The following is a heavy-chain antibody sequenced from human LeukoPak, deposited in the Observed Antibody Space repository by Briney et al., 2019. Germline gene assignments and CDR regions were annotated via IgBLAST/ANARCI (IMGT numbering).Heavy chain of an antibody. V-gene: IGHV5-51*01. CDR3: ARQPRGTVVFDY. D-gene: IGHD4-23*01. CDR1: GYTFTNHW. Sequence: GESLKISCKGSGYTFTNHWIAWVRQMSGKGLEYMGVIYPGDSDTRYSPSFQGHVSISADKSVSTAYLQWSSLKASDSAMYYCARQPRGTVVFDYWGQGTLVTVSS. CDR2: IYPGDSDT. J-gene: IGHJ4*02.